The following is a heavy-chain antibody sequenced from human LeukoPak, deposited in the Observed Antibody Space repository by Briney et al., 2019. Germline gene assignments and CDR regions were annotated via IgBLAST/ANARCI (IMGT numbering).Heavy chain of an antibody. J-gene: IGHJ4*02. CDR1: EFDFSSHA. CDR2: ISISGSKT. CDR3: AKGFVTFLDY. Sequence: GGSLRLSRAASEFDFSSHAMTWVRQAPGKGLEWVSAISISGSKTYYADSVKGRFTISRDNSKNTLYLQMNSLRAEDTAVYYCAKGFVTFLDYWGQGTRVTVS. V-gene: IGHV3-23*01. D-gene: IGHD3-10*01.